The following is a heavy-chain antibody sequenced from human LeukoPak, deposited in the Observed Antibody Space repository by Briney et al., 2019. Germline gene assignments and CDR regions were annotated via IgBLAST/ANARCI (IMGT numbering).Heavy chain of an antibody. CDR2: INPNSGDT. J-gene: IGHJ4*02. CDR1: GYTFTGYY. V-gene: IGHV1-2*06. Sequence: GASVKVSCKASGYTFTGYYIHWVRQAPGQGLEWLGRINPNSGDTGYAQKFQGRVTMTRDTFISTAYMELSRLRSDDTAVYYCARDQYYYGSGSFPFWGQGTRVTVSS. CDR3: ARDQYYYGSGSFPF. D-gene: IGHD3-10*01.